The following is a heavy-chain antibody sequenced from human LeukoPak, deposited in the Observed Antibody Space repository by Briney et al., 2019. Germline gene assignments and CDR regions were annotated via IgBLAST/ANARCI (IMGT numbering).Heavy chain of an antibody. CDR1: GGSFSAYY. D-gene: IGHD2-15*01. J-gene: IGHJ5*02. CDR3: ARRCLRYCSGGSRLLQGNWFDP. V-gene: IGHV4-34*01. Sequence: SGTLSLTCAVYGGSFSAYYWSWIRQPPGKGLEWIGKINHSGSTNYNPSLKSRVTISVDTSKNQFSLKLSSVTAADTAVYYCARRCLRYCSGGSRLLQGNWFDPWGQGTLVTVSS. CDR2: INHSGST.